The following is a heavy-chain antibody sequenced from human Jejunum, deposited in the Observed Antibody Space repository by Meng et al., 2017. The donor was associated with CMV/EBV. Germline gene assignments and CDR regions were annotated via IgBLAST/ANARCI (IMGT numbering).Heavy chain of an antibody. V-gene: IGHV3-66*02. J-gene: IGHJ3*01. CDR2: IYSGGST. CDR1: GFRVSSKY. Sequence: SGFRVSSKYMSWVRQAPGKGLEWVSVIYSGGSTYYADSVKGRFAVSRDNDQNTLHLQMNSLGPEDTAVYYCATEPQWDLRWAPYDVWGLGTMVTVSS. D-gene: IGHD1-26*01. CDR3: ATEPQWDLRWAPYDV.